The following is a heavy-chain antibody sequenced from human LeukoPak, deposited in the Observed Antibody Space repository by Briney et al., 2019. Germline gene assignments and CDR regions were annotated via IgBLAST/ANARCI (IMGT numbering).Heavy chain of an antibody. CDR1: GYTFTGYY. Sequence: ASVKVSCKASGYTFTGYYMHWVRQAPGQGLEWMGWINPNSGGTNYAQKFQGRVTMTRDTSISTAYMELSRLRSEDTALYYCARGGVTALGLWGFNDYWGQGTLVTVSS. CDR2: INPNSGGT. V-gene: IGHV1-2*02. CDR3: ARGGVTALGLWGFNDY. D-gene: IGHD7-27*01. J-gene: IGHJ4*02.